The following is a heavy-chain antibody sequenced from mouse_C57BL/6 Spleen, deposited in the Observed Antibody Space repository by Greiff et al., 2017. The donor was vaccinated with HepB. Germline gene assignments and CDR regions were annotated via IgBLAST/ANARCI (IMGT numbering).Heavy chain of an antibody. CDR2: IYPSDSET. V-gene: IGHV1-61*01. J-gene: IGHJ1*03. CDR1: GYTFTSYW. CDR3: ARGDDATRYFDV. D-gene: IGHD2-3*01. Sequence: QVQLKQPGAELVRPGSSVKLSCKASGYTFTSYWMDWVKQRPGQGLEWIGNIYPSDSETHYNQKFKDKATLTVDKSSSTAYMQLSSLTSEDSAVYYCARGDDATRYFDVWGTGTTVTVSS.